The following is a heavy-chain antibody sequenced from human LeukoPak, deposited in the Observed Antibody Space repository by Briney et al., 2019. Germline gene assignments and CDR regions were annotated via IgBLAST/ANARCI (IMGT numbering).Heavy chain of an antibody. CDR1: GGSFSVYY. V-gene: IGHV4-34*01. D-gene: IGHD6-6*01. CDR3: ARGRSIAALRGAFDI. CDR2: INHSGST. J-gene: IGHJ3*02. Sequence: SETLSLTCAVHGGSFSVYYWSWIRQPPGKGLEWIGEINHSGSTNYNPSLKSRVTISVDTSKNQFSLKLSSVTAADTAVYYCARGRSIAALRGAFDIWGQGTMVTVSS.